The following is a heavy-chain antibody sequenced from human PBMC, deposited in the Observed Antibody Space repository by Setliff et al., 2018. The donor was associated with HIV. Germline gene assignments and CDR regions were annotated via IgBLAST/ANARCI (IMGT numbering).Heavy chain of an antibody. Sequence: ASVKVSCKASGYTFTRYGINWVRQAPGKGLEWVSLIYSGGTTFYTDSVRGRLTTFRDSSKNTLYLQMNNVRDDDTAVYYCARDGGSVSYLSSGYFDYWGLGTLVTSPQ. CDR2: IYSGGTT. CDR1: GYTFTRYG. D-gene: IGHD2-8*01. V-gene: IGHV3-53*01. CDR3: ARDGGSVSYLSSGYFDY. J-gene: IGHJ4*01.